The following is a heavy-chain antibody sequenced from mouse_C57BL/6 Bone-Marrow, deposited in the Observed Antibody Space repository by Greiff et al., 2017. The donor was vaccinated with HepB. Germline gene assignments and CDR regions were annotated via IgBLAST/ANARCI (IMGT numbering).Heavy chain of an antibody. J-gene: IGHJ4*01. CDR3: ARDHSNYEGDYAMDY. D-gene: IGHD2-5*01. Sequence: QVQLQQPGTELVKPGASVKLSCKASGYTFTSYWMHWVKQRPGQGLEWIGNINPSNGGTNYNEKFKSKATLTVDKSSSTAYMQLSSLTSEDSAVYYCARDHSNYEGDYAMDYWGQETSVTVSS. CDR2: INPSNGGT. CDR1: GYTFTSYW. V-gene: IGHV1-53*01.